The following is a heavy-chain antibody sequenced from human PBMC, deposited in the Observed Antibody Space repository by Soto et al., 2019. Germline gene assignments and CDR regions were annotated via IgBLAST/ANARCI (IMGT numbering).Heavy chain of an antibody. CDR3: ARGRQVAPSALFRRAGDYSLDV. CDR2: INHRGST. D-gene: IGHD2-2*01. J-gene: IGHJ6*02. CDR1: GGSFSGYQ. V-gene: IGHV4-34*01. Sequence: TSETLSLTCAVYGGSFSGYQWTWIRQPPGKGLEWIGEINHRGSTNLNPSLGSRVTFLVDTSKNQFSLKLKSVTAADTAVYYCARGRQVAPSALFRRAGDYSLDVWGQGTTVTVSS.